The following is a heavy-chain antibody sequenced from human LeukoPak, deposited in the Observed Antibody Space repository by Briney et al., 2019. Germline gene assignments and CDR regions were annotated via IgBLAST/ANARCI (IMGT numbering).Heavy chain of an antibody. CDR3: AREGYSSSSYDWFDP. Sequence: GGSLRLSCAASGFTFSSYAMHWVRQAPGKGLEWVAVISYDGSNKYYADSVKGRFTISRDNSKNTLYLQMNSLRAEDTAVYYCAREGYSSSSYDWFDPWGQGTLVTVSS. D-gene: IGHD6-6*01. V-gene: IGHV3-30*01. CDR1: GFTFSSYA. CDR2: ISYDGSNK. J-gene: IGHJ5*02.